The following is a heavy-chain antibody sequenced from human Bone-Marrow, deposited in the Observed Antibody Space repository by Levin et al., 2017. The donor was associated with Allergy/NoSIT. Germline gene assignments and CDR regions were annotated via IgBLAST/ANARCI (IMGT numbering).Heavy chain of an antibody. CDR1: GFTFSNYN. J-gene: IGHJ6*02. D-gene: IGHD3-16*01. Sequence: GGSLRLSCAASGFTFSNYNMAWVRQPPGKGLEWISFIDVGNNFRKYEDSVKGRFTISRDDAKNSLDLEMNSLGAEATAVYYCVRDKCFSVRAMDVWGQGSTVTVSS. CDR2: IDVGNNFR. V-gene: IGHV3-21*01. CDR3: VRDKCFSVRAMDV.